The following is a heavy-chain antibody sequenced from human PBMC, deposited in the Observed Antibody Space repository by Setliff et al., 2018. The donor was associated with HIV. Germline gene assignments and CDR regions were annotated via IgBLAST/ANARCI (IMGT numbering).Heavy chain of an antibody. CDR1: GYTMTELP. V-gene: IGHV1-24*01. CDR2: FDPEVGET. D-gene: IGHD6-19*01. Sequence: GASVKVSCKLSGYTMTELPMHWVRQAPGKGLEWMGGFDPEVGETIYAQKFQGRVTMTEDPSTDTAYMELSSLRSEDTAVYFCARVPYRSAWFSGGHDAFDIWGQGTMVTVSS. CDR3: ARVPYRSAWFSGGHDAFDI. J-gene: IGHJ3*02.